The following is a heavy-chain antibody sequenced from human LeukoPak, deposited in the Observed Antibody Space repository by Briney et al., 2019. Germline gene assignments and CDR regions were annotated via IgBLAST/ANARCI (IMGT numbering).Heavy chain of an antibody. CDR3: ARDRIQLWLRRASVTTSASY. Sequence: KSGGSLRLSCAASGFTFSSYSMNWVRQAPGKGLEWVSSISSSSSYIYYADSVKGRFTISRDNAKNSLYLQMNSLRAEDTAVYYCARDRIQLWLRRASVTTSASYWGQGTLVTVSS. J-gene: IGHJ4*02. CDR1: GFTFSSYS. D-gene: IGHD5-18*01. CDR2: ISSSSSYI. V-gene: IGHV3-21*01.